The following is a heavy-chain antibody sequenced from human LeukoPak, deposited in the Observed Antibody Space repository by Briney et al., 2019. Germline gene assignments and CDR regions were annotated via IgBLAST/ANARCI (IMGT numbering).Heavy chain of an antibody. CDR3: ARAVGTVTAEGWFDP. D-gene: IGHD4-11*01. V-gene: IGHV1-8*01. Sequence: ASVKVSCKASGYPFTSYDINWVRQATGQGLEWMGWMNPNSGNTGYAQKFQGRVTMTRNTSISTAYMELSSLRSEDTAVHYCARAVGTVTAEGWFDPWGQGTLVTVSS. CDR1: GYPFTSYD. CDR2: MNPNSGNT. J-gene: IGHJ5*02.